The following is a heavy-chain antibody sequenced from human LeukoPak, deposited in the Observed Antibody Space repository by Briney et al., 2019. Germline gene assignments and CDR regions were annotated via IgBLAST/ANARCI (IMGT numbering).Heavy chain of an antibody. Sequence: GGSLRLSCAASGVTFSIYWMSWVRQAPGKGLEWVANIKQDGSEKDYVDSVKGRFTISRDNAKNSLYLQMNSLRVEDTAVYYCARVVVTLVRGVTPRGYGMDVWGQGTTVTVSS. D-gene: IGHD3-10*01. V-gene: IGHV3-7*01. CDR3: ARVVVTLVRGVTPRGYGMDV. J-gene: IGHJ6*02. CDR1: GVTFSIYW. CDR2: IKQDGSEK.